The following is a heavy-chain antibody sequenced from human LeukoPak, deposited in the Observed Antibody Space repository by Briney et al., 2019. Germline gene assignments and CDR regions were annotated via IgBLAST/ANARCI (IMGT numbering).Heavy chain of an antibody. Sequence: SETLSLTCTVSGGSISSSGYYWSWIRQPPGKGLEWIGYIYYSGSTYYNPSLESRVTISGDRSKNQFSLKMSSVTAADTAVYYCARAATSHYFDYWGPGTLVTVSS. J-gene: IGHJ4*02. V-gene: IGHV4-30-2*01. CDR1: GGSISSSGYY. CDR3: ARAATSHYFDY. CDR2: IYYSGST.